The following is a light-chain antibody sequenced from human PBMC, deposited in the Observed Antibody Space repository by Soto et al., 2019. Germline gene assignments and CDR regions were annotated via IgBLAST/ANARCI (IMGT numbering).Light chain of an antibody. V-gene: IGLV1-47*01. CDR3: AAWDDSLSGPHYV. CDR2: RNN. CDR1: SSNIGSNY. Sequence: QSVLTQPPSASGPPGQRGTISCSGSSSNIGSNYVYWYQQLPGTAPKLLIYRNNQRPSGVPDRFSGSKSGTSASLAISGLRSEDEADYYCAAWDDSLSGPHYVFGTGTKVTVL. J-gene: IGLJ1*01.